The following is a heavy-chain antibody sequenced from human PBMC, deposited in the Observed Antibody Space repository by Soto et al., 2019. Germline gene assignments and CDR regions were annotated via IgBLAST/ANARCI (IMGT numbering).Heavy chain of an antibody. J-gene: IGHJ6*02. Sequence: PSEILSLTCSVSGYSVTSSDYYWAWIRQPPGKGLEWIGSMFYSGLTYYNPSLKSRVTLSVDTSKNQFSVRLNSVTAADTAVYYCARGTALAARGYYGMDVWGQGTTVTVSS. CDR1: GYSVTSSDYY. CDR3: ARGTALAARGYYGMDV. CDR2: MFYSGLT. V-gene: IGHV4-39*01. D-gene: IGHD6-6*01.